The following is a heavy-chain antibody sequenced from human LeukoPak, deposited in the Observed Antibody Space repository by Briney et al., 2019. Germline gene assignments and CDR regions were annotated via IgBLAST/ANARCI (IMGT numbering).Heavy chain of an antibody. V-gene: IGHV4-39*01. Sequence: PSETLSLTCTVSGGSISSGSYYWGWIRQPPGKGLEWIGSIYYSGSTYYNPSLKSRVTISVDTSKNQFSLKLSSVTAADTAVYYCARQFGLSWFDPWGQGTLVTVSS. CDR3: ARQFGLSWFDP. D-gene: IGHD3-10*01. CDR1: GGSISSGSYY. CDR2: IYYSGST. J-gene: IGHJ5*02.